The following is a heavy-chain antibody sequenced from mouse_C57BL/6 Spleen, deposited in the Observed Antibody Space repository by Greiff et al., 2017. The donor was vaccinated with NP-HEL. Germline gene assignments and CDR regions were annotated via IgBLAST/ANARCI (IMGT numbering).Heavy chain of an antibody. CDR1: GYTFTSYW. D-gene: IGHD1-1*01. V-gene: IGHV1-72*01. CDR2: IDPNSGGT. CDR3: ASPSYYGSDYAMDY. Sequence: VKQSCKASGYTFTSYWMHWVKQRPGRGLEWIGRIDPNSGGTKYNEKFKSKATLTVDKPSSTAYMQLSSLTSEDSAVYYCASPSYYGSDYAMDYWGQGTSVTVSS. J-gene: IGHJ4*01.